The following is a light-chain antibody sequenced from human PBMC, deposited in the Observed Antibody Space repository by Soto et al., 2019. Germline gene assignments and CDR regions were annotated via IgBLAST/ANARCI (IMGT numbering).Light chain of an antibody. CDR2: GAS. J-gene: IGKJ1*01. V-gene: IGKV3-20*01. CDR3: QQYGNSPWT. Sequence: EIVMTQSPATLSVSPGERATLSCRASQSVSSNLAWYQQKPGQAPRLFIYGASSRATGIPDRFSGSGSGTDFTLTISRLEPEDFAVYHCQQYGNSPWTFGQGTKWIS. CDR1: QSVSSN.